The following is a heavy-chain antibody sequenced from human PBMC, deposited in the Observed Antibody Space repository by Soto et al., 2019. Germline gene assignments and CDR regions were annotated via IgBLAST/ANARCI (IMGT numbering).Heavy chain of an antibody. V-gene: IGHV1-46*01. CDR1: GYTFTSYY. J-gene: IGHJ3*02. D-gene: IGHD2-15*01. CDR3: ARDPAAGYCSGGSCGFDI. CDR2: INPSGGST. Sequence: ASVKVSCKASGYTFTSYYMHWVRQAPGQGLEWMGIINPSGGSTSYAQKFQGRVTMTRDTSTSIVYMELSSLRSEDTAVYYCARDPAAGYCSGGSCGFDIWGQGTMVTVSS.